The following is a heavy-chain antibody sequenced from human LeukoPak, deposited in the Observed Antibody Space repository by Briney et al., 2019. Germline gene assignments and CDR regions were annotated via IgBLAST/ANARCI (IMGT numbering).Heavy chain of an antibody. V-gene: IGHV4-61*01. D-gene: IGHD3-10*01. J-gene: IGHJ4*02. CDR1: GGSLSSYPISSYS. CDR3: AGDYSSASYRFDY. CDR2: IYYSGST. Sequence: SETLSLTCTVSGGSLSSYPISSYSWSWIRQPPGRGLEWIGYIYYSGSTTYNPSLKSRLTISLDTSKNQFSLKLSSVTAADTAVYYCAGDYSSASYRFDYWGQGTLVSVSS.